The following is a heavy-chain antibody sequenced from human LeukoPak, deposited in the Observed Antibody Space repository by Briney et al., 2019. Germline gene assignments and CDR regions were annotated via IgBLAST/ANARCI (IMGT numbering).Heavy chain of an antibody. Sequence: GGSLRLSCAASEFTFSGSAMHWVRQASGKGLEWVGRIRSKANSYATAYAASVKGRFTISRDDSKNTAYLQMNSLKTEDTAVYYCTPHPLRALDYWGQGTLVTVSS. J-gene: IGHJ4*02. CDR1: EFTFSGSA. CDR2: IRSKANSYAT. CDR3: TPHPLRALDY. V-gene: IGHV3-73*01.